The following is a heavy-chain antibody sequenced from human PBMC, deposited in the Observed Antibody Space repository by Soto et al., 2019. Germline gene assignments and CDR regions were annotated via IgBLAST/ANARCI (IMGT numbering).Heavy chain of an antibody. D-gene: IGHD3-22*01. Sequence: EVQLLESGGGLVQPGGSLRLSCAASGFTFSSYAMSWVRQAPGKGLEWVSAISGSGGSTYYADSVKGRFTISRDNSKNTLYLQMNSLRDEDTAVYYCARAPDMIVEGFDYWGQGTLVTVSS. CDR2: ISGSGGST. CDR1: GFTFSSYA. V-gene: IGHV3-23*01. CDR3: ARAPDMIVEGFDY. J-gene: IGHJ4*02.